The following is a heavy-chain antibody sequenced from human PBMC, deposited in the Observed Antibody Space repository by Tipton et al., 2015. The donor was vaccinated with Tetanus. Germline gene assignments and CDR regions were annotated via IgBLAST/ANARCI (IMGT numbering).Heavy chain of an antibody. CDR1: GGSVSSGNYY. V-gene: IGHV4-61*01. CDR3: ARGAIFGVLTYRAFDI. J-gene: IGHJ3*02. D-gene: IGHD3-3*01. Sequence: TLSLTCTVSGGSVSSGNYYWSWIRQPPGKELEWIGYIYYSGGTNYNPSLKSRVTISVDTSKNQFSLRLNSVSAAYTAVYYCARGAIFGVLTYRAFDIWGQETMVTVSS. CDR2: IYYSGGT.